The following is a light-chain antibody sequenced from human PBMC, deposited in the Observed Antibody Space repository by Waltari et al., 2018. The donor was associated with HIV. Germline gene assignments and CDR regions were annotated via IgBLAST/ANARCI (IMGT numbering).Light chain of an antibody. Sequence: QSVLTQPPSASGTPGQTVTISCSGSSSNIGGNYVYWYQRLPGTAPKLLIYRNNRRPSGVPDRFSGSKSGTSASLASSGLRSEDEADYYCASWDDSLSGWVFGGGTKVTVL. CDR3: ASWDDSLSGWV. V-gene: IGLV1-47*01. CDR2: RNN. CDR1: SSNIGGNY. J-gene: IGLJ3*02.